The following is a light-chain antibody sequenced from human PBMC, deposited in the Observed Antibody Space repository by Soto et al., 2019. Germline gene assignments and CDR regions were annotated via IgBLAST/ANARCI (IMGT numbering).Light chain of an antibody. CDR3: CSYAGGYTLV. J-gene: IGLJ2*01. V-gene: IGLV2-11*01. Sequence: QSALTQPRSVSGSPGQSVTISCTGTSSDVGGYNYVSWLQQHPGKAPKLMIYDVDKRPSGVPDRFSGSKSGNTASLTISGLQAEDEADYYCCSYAGGYTLVFGGGTKVTVL. CDR2: DVD. CDR1: SSDVGGYNY.